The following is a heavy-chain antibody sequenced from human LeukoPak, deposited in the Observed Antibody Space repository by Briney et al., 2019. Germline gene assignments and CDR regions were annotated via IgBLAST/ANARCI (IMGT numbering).Heavy chain of an antibody. CDR3: ARGRIAKIVVVHSFSYGMDV. V-gene: IGHV4-4*07. CDR1: GASVSTYF. Sequence: PSATLSLTCTVSGASVSTYFWSWIRQPAGKTMEWIGRVYASGTTYYNPSLRSRVTLSINTSKNQFSLRLNSVTAADTAVYYCARGRIAKIVVVHSFSYGMDVWGQGTTVTVSS. D-gene: IGHD3-22*01. J-gene: IGHJ6*02. CDR2: VYASGTT.